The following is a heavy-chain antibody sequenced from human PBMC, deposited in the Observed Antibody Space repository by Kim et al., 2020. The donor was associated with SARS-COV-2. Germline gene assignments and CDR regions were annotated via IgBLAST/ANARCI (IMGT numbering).Heavy chain of an antibody. CDR2: IRQSGGNT. CDR1: GFTFNSYA. D-gene: IGHD6-19*01. V-gene: IGHV3-23*01. CDR3: AKVTPGSSGWFEYFQR. J-gene: IGHJ1*01. Sequence: GGSLRLSCAASGFTFNSYAKSWVRQAPGQGLEWVSGIRQSGGNTEYADSVKGRFSISRDNSKNTLYLQMNRLRAEDTAVYYCAKVTPGSSGWFEYFQRWGQGTLVTVSS.